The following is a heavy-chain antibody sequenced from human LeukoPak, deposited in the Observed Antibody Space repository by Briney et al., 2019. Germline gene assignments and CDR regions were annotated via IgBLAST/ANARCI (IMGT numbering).Heavy chain of an antibody. J-gene: IGHJ4*02. D-gene: IGHD5-24*01. CDR1: GGSISSSSYY. Sequence: SETLSLTCTLSGGSISSSSYYWGWIRQPPGKGLEWIGSIYYSGSTYYNPSLKSRVTISVDTSKNQFSLKLSSVTAADTAVYYCARRDGYNLHFDYWGQGTLVTVSS. V-gene: IGHV4-39*01. CDR2: IYYSGST. CDR3: ARRDGYNLHFDY.